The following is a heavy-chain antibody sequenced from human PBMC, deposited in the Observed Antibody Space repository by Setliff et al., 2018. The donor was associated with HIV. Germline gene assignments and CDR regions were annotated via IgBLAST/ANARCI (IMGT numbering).Heavy chain of an antibody. Sequence: PSETLSLTCVVYGESFSGYYWSWIRQPPGKGLEWIGEINHSGSTNYNPSLKSRVTMSVDTSKNQFSLKLSSVTAADTAVYYRARGSSNTWYYYFDSWGQGALVTVSS. CDR2: INHSGST. D-gene: IGHD6-13*01. V-gene: IGHV4-34*01. CDR3: ARGSSNTWYYYFDS. J-gene: IGHJ4*02. CDR1: GESFSGYY.